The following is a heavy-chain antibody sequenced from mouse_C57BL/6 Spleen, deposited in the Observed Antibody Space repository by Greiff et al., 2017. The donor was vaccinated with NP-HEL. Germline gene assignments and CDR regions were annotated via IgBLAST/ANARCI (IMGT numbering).Heavy chain of an antibody. J-gene: IGHJ4*01. CDR3: ARFAMDY. V-gene: IGHV1-19*01. CDR2: INPSNGGT. Sequence: VQLQQSGPVLVKPGASVKMSCKASGYKFTDYYMTWVKQSHGKSLEWIGVINPSNGGTSYNQKFKGKATLTVDKSSSTAYMELNSLTSEDSAVYYCARFAMDYWGQGTSVTVSS. CDR1: GYKFTDYY.